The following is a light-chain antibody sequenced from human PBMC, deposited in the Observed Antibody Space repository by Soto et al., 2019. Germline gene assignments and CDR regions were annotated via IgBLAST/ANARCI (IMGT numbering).Light chain of an antibody. CDR2: DVR. J-gene: IGLJ1*01. V-gene: IGLV2-14*01. Sequence: QSALTQPASVSGSPGQSITISCTGTSSDVGGYNSVSWYQQHPGKAPKLMIYDVRNRPSGVSNRFSGSKSVNTASLTISGLQAEDEADYYCSSYTTISTYVFGTGTKLTVL. CDR3: SSYTTISTYV. CDR1: SSDVGGYNS.